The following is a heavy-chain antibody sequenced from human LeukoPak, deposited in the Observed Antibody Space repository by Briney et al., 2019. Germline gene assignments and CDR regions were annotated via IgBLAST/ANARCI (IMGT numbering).Heavy chain of an antibody. J-gene: IGHJ6*03. CDR3: ATRADSSSWYGYYYYYMDV. CDR2: IYSGGST. D-gene: IGHD6-13*01. Sequence: GGSLRLSCAASGFTVSSNYMSWVRQAPGKGLEWVSVIYSGGSTYYADSVKGRFTISRDNSKNTLYLQMNSLRAEDTAVYYCATRADSSSWYGYYYYYMDVWGKGTTVTVSS. CDR1: GFTVSSNY. V-gene: IGHV3-53*01.